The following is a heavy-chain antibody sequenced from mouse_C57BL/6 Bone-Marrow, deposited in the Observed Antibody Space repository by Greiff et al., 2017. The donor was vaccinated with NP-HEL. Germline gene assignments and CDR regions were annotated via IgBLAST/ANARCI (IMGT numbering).Heavy chain of an antibody. Sequence: GGGLVQPKGSLTLSCAASGFSFNTYALNWVRQAPGKGLEWVARIRSKSNNYATYYADSVKDRFTISRDDSESMLYLQMNNLKTEDTAMYYCVRVTGFAYWGQGTLVTVSA. D-gene: IGHD2-1*01. J-gene: IGHJ3*01. CDR1: GFSFNTYA. CDR2: IRSKSNNYAT. CDR3: VRVTGFAY. V-gene: IGHV10-1*01.